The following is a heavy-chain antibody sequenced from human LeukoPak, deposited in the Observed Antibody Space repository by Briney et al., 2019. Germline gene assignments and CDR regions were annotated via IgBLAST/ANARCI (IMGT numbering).Heavy chain of an antibody. D-gene: IGHD6-19*01. CDR2: IWYDGSNK. J-gene: IGHJ1*01. V-gene: IGHV3-33*01. Sequence: PGGSLRLSCAASGFTFSSYGMHWVRQAPGKGLEWVVVIWYDGSNKYNADSVKGRFTISRDNSKNTLYLQMNSLRAEDTAVYYCTRDIRGYSGGWYLPSGYFQHWGQGTLVTVSS. CDR1: GFTFSSYG. CDR3: TRDIRGYSGGWYLPSGYFQH.